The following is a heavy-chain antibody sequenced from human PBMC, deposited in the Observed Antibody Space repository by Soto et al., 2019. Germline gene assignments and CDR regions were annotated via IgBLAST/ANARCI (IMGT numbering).Heavy chain of an antibody. V-gene: IGHV3-30-3*01. CDR3: ARDGSGWYLDY. CDR2: ISYDGSNK. D-gene: IGHD6-19*01. J-gene: IGHJ4*02. Sequence: QVQLVESGGGVVQPGRSLRLSCAASGFTFSSYAMHWVRQAPGKGLEWVAVISYDGSNKYYADSVKGRFTISRDNSKNTLYLHMNSLRAEDTAVYYCARDGSGWYLDYWGQGTLVTVSS. CDR1: GFTFSSYA.